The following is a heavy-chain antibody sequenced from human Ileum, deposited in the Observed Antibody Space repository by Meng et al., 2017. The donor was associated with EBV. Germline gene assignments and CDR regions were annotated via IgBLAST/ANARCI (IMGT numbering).Heavy chain of an antibody. CDR2: SNYAGST. V-gene: IGHV4-34*01. D-gene: IGHD6-19*01. J-gene: IGHJ4*02. Sequence: VDLQRWGAGLVESSETLSPTGAGYGGSFSGYYWTWIRKAPGRGLEWIGESNYAGSTNYNPSLKSRVTISVDTSKKQFSLNLTSVTAADTAVYYCARVMRRVNYNSGWYAKFWGQGNLVTVSS. CDR3: ARVMRRVNYNSGWYAKF. CDR1: GGSFSGYY.